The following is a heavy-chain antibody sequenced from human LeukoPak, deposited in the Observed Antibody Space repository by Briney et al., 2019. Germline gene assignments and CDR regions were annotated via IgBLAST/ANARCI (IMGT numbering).Heavy chain of an antibody. J-gene: IGHJ5*02. D-gene: IGHD2-2*01. CDR3: ARGIVVVPAAMDWFDP. CDR2: ISSSSSYI. CDR1: GFTFSSYS. V-gene: IGHV3-21*01. Sequence: PGWSLRLSCAASGFTFSSYSMNWVRQAPGKGLEWVSSISSSSSYIYYADSVKGRFTISRDNAKNSLYLQMNSLRAEDTAVYYCARGIVVVPAAMDWFDPWGQGTLVTVSS.